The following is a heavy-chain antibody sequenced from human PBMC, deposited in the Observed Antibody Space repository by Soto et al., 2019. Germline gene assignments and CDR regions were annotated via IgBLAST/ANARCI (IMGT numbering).Heavy chain of an antibody. CDR2: TNPKSGVT. D-gene: IGHD2-15*01. V-gene: IGHV1-2*02. CDR3: ARAHLLLQLGSSDY. J-gene: IGHJ4*02. CDR1: GYSFTGYC. Sequence: QVQLVQSGAEVKKPGASLKVYCKASGYSFTGYCMHWVRQVPGQGLEWRGWTNPKSGVTKYPQQFQGRVTVTRDTSISTAYMALTRLRSDDTAVYYCARAHLLLQLGSSDYWGQGTLVTVSS.